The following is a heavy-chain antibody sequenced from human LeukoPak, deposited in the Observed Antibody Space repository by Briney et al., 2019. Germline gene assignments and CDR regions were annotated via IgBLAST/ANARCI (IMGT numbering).Heavy chain of an antibody. CDR3: AREGLVPAEIDY. D-gene: IGHD2-2*01. J-gene: IGHJ4*02. CDR2: INPSGGST. V-gene: IGHV1-46*01. CDR1: GYTFTSYY. Sequence: ASVKVSCKASGYTFTSYYMHWVRQAPGQGLEWMGIINPSGGSTSYAQKFQGRVTMTRDTFTSTVYMELSSLRSEDTAVYYCAREGLVPAEIDYWGQGTLVTVSS.